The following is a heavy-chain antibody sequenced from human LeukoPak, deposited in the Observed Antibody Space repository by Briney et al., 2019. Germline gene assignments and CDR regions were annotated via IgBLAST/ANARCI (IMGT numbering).Heavy chain of an antibody. J-gene: IGHJ5*02. Sequence: PGGSLRLSCAASGFNVSNNYMSWVRQAPGKGLEWVSVIYRGGSTYYADSVKGRFIMSRDNSKNTLYLQMNSLRAEDTAVYYCAKIKGLYGDYGRWFDPWGQGTLVTVSS. CDR2: IYRGGST. CDR3: AKIKGLYGDYGRWFDP. V-gene: IGHV3-53*05. D-gene: IGHD4-17*01. CDR1: GFNVSNNY.